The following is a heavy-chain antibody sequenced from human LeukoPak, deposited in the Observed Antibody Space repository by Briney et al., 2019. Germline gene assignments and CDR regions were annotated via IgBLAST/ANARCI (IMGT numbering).Heavy chain of an antibody. D-gene: IGHD5-12*01. CDR1: GLTFYNYA. V-gene: IGHV3-23*01. Sequence: GGSLRLSCAASGLTFYNYAMSWVRQAPGKGLEWVSAISGNGDNTYYADSVKGRFNISRDNSKNVMFLQMHSLRAEDTAIYLCARGPGVRGLRSSADYWGPGTRVTVSS. J-gene: IGHJ4*02. CDR3: ARGPGVRGLRSSADY. CDR2: ISGNGDNT.